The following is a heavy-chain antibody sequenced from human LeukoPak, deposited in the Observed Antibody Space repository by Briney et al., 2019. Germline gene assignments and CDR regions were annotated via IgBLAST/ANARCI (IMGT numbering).Heavy chain of an antibody. J-gene: IGHJ6*03. CDR1: GFTFSDFP. D-gene: IGHD3-22*01. CDR3: AKVGYDSSGYLIYYYYMDV. CDR2: IFPSSDEI. V-gene: IGHV3-23*01. Sequence: GGSLRLSCAASGFTFSDFPMIWVRQAPGKGLEWVSSIFPSSDEIHYADSVKGRFTISRDNSKNTLYLQMNSLRAEDTAVYYCAKVGYDSSGYLIYYYYMDVWGKGTTVTISS.